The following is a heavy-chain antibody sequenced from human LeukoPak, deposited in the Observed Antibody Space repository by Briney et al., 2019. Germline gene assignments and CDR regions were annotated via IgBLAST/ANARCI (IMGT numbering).Heavy chain of an antibody. J-gene: IGHJ4*02. CDR2: IYTSGRS. V-gene: IGHV4-4*07. Sequence: SETLSLTSTVTGGSMTDYYWSWIRQPAGKRLEWIGRIYTSGRSDYNPSLQSRVTMSVHTSRSQFSLKLSSVTAADTAVYYCARSYDSGGYSVGFDNWGQGTLVTVSS. CDR3: ARSYDSGGYSVGFDN. CDR1: GGSMTDYY. D-gene: IGHD3-22*01.